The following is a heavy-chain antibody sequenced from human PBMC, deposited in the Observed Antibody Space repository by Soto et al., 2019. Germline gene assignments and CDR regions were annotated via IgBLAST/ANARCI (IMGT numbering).Heavy chain of an antibody. CDR3: ARDIYSYGSVGTPDI. V-gene: IGHV3-30-3*01. J-gene: IGHJ3*02. CDR2: ISNDGNRH. Sequence: QEQLMESGGGVVQPGRSLRLSCVASGFSFSSQAMHWVRQAPGKGLEWVAAISNDGNRHLYADSVKGRFTISRDNSRSSLDLQMNNLRTDDTGVYFCARDIYSYGSVGTPDIRGQGTMVTVSS. CDR1: GFSFSSQA. D-gene: IGHD5-18*01.